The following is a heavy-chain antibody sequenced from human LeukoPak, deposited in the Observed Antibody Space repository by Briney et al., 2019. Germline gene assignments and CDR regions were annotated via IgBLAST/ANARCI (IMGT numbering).Heavy chain of an antibody. CDR1: GGSISSYY. Sequence: SETLSLTCTVSGGSISSYYWSWIRQPPGKGLEWIGYIYYSGSTNYNPSLKSRVTISVDTSKNQFSLKLSSVTAADTAVYYCARDQTRLIIAAAGTPAVIWGQGTLVTVSS. CDR2: IYYSGST. V-gene: IGHV4-59*01. D-gene: IGHD6-13*01. CDR3: ARDQTRLIIAAAGTPAVI. J-gene: IGHJ4*02.